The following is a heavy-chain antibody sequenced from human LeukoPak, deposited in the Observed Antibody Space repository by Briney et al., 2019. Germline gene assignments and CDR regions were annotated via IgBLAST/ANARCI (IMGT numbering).Heavy chain of an antibody. CDR2: IKQDGSEK. CDR3: ASGGCTSCSVDGKFAY. V-gene: IGHV3-7*01. J-gene: IGHJ4*02. D-gene: IGHD2-2*01. CDR1: GFTFSNYW. Sequence: GGSLRLSCAASGFTFSNYWMNWVRQAPGKGLEWVANIKQDGSEKYYVDSVKGRFTISRDNAKNSLYLQMNSLRAEDTAVYSCASGGCTSCSVDGKFAYWGQGTLVTVSS.